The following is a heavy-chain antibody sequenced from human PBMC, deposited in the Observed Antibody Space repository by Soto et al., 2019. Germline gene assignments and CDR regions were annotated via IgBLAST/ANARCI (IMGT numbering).Heavy chain of an antibody. CDR1: GGSVTSGGYY. Sequence: QVQLQESGPGLVRPSQTLSLTCTVSGGSVTSGGYYWSWIRHCPGKGLEWIGYIYSSGNTNYNPSQNRRVAMSVDTSKNQFSRQLTSVTVADAAIYYCTRDWGSPVTHGYDSWGQGILVTVSS. V-gene: IGHV4-31*03. J-gene: IGHJ5*01. CDR2: IYSSGNT. D-gene: IGHD7-27*01. CDR3: TRDWGSPVTHGYDS.